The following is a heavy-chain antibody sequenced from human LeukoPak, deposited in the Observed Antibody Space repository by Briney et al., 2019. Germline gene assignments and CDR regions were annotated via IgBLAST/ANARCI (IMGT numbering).Heavy chain of an antibody. V-gene: IGHV1-69*05. D-gene: IGHD1-26*01. J-gene: IGHJ4*02. CDR2: IIPIFGTA. Sequence: GASVKVSCKASGGTLSSYAISWVRQAPGQGLEWMGGIIPIFGTANYAQKFQGRVTITTDESTSTAYMELSSLRSEDTAVYYCASNSGSYYTPFDYWGQGTLVTVSS. CDR3: ASNSGSYYTPFDY. CDR1: GGTLSSYA.